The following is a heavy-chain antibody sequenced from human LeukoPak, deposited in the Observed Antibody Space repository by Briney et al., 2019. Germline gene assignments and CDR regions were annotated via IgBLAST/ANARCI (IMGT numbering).Heavy chain of an antibody. D-gene: IGHD1-26*01. CDR1: GFTFSSYE. J-gene: IGHJ4*02. Sequence: GGSLRLSCAASGFTFSSYEMNWVRQAPGKGLEWVSYISSSGSTIYYADSVKGRFTISRDNAKNSLYLQMNSLRVEDTAVYYCAINSGSYWAPYFDYWGQGTLVTVSS. CDR3: AINSGSYWAPYFDY. CDR2: ISSSGSTI. V-gene: IGHV3-48*03.